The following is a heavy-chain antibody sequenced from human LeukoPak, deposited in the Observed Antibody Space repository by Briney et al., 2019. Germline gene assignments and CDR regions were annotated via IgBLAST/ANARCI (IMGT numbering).Heavy chain of an antibody. CDR3: ARDIGGIFDS. Sequence: GGSLRLSCAASGFTFSSYAMSWVRQAPGKGLQWVSAISGSGGTIYYADSVKGRFTISRDNSKNTLYLQMNSLRAEDTAVYYCARDIGGIFDSWGQGTLVTVSS. J-gene: IGHJ4*02. D-gene: IGHD1-26*01. CDR1: GFTFSSYA. CDR2: ISGSGGTI. V-gene: IGHV3-23*01.